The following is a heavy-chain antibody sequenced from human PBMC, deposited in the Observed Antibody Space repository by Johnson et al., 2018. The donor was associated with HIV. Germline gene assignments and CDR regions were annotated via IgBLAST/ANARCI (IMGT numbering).Heavy chain of an antibody. Sequence: VQLVESGGGLVQPGGSLRLSCAASGFTFSSFWMTWVRQAPGKGLAWVANINVDGSQMYYLASVQGRFTISRDNVNNSVFLLLNNLRVEDTAVYFCARAHLIFPKNAFDFWGQGTMVTVSS. V-gene: IGHV3-7*01. CDR1: GFTFSSFW. J-gene: IGHJ3*01. CDR2: INVDGSQM. D-gene: IGHD3-3*02. CDR3: ARAHLIFPKNAFDF.